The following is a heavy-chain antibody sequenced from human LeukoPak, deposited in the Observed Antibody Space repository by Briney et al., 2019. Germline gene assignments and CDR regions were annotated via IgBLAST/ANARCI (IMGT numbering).Heavy chain of an antibody. V-gene: IGHV3-74*01. Sequence: GGSLLLSCPASGFTFSSYWMHWIRQVPGKGLVGVSRIFRDGTNPTYADSVKGRFTISRDNAKNTLYLQMNSLRAEDTAMYYCAAHDHGHDYWGQGTLVSVST. CDR2: IFRDGTNP. D-gene: IGHD3-16*01. CDR3: AAHDHGHDY. CDR1: GFTFSSYW. J-gene: IGHJ4*02.